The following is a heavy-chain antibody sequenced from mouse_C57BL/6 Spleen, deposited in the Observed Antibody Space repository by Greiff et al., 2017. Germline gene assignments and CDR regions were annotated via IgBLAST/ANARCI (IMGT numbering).Heavy chain of an antibody. Sequence: VQLQQSGPELVKPGASVKIPCKASGYTFTDYNMDWVKQSHGKSLEWIGDINPNNGGTSYNQKFKGKATLTVDKSSSTAYMELRSLTSEDTAVYYCARGELGYYAMDYWGQGTSVTVSS. V-gene: IGHV1-18*01. CDR3: ARGELGYYAMDY. J-gene: IGHJ4*01. CDR2: INPNNGGT. D-gene: IGHD4-1*01. CDR1: GYTFTDYN.